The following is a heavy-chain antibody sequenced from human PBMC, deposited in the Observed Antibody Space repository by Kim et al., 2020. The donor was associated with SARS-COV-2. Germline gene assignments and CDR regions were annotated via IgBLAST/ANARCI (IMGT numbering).Heavy chain of an antibody. J-gene: IGHJ4*02. V-gene: IGHV4-34*01. CDR3: ASRTYYYDSSGYR. D-gene: IGHD3-22*01. CDR1: GGSFSGYY. CDR2: INHSGST. Sequence: SETLSLTCAVYGGSFSGYYWSWIRQPPGKGLEWIGEINHSGSTNYNPSLKSRVTISVDTSKNQFSLKLSSVTAADTAVYYCASRTYYYDSSGYRWGQGTL.